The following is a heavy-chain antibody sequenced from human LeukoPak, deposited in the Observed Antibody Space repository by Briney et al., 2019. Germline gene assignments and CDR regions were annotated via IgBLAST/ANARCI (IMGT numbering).Heavy chain of an antibody. J-gene: IGHJ5*02. D-gene: IGHD3-10*01. CDR2: FYYTGTT. Sequence: PSETLSLPCSVSGDSVSRDRYYWSWIRQPPGKGLEWLGYFYYTGTTNYNPSLKSRVNMSVDTAKNDFSLKLSSVTAADTAVYYCARDLFGSGHFVSESPWGQGTLVTVSS. CDR3: ARDLFGSGHFVSESP. V-gene: IGHV4-61*03. CDR1: GDSVSRDRYY.